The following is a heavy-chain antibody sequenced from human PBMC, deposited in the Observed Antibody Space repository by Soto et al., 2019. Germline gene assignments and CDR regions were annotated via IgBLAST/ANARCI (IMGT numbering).Heavy chain of an antibody. D-gene: IGHD1-26*01. CDR3: GRGRSGQIVVFY. Sequence: RASVKVSCKASGYTFTGHYIHWVRQTPEQGPEWMGEIGPESGATRYAQRFQGRVTMTRDMSITTVYMELNNLSPDDTAVYYCGRGRSGQIVVFYWGQGTPVT. CDR1: GYTFTGHY. J-gene: IGHJ4*02. CDR2: IGPESGAT. V-gene: IGHV1-2*02.